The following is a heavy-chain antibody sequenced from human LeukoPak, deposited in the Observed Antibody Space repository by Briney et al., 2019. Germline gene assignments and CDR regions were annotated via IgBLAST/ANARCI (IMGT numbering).Heavy chain of an antibody. D-gene: IGHD4-11*01. CDR2: VSYDGRNK. Sequence: PGGSLRLSCAASGFTFSSSGMHWVRQAPGKGLEWVAGVSYDGRNKYYTDSVEGRFTISRGNSKGTLSLQMSSLRDDDTAAYYCAKDRGAVIGPEAGCFFDYWGQGTLVTVSS. CDR1: GFTFSSSG. CDR3: AKDRGAVIGPEAGCFFDY. V-gene: IGHV3-30*18. J-gene: IGHJ4*02.